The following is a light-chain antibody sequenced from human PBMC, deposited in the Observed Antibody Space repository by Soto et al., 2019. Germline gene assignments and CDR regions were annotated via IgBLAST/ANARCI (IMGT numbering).Light chain of an antibody. CDR2: WAS. Sequence: DIVLTQSPDSLAVSLGERATFNCRSSQHVLYSSHTKNSLAWYPQKPGQPPKLLFYWASTREAGGPGRCSGSGDGTDYTRTSSSRQAEDVAVYYGLHYYNMYTVGQGTKPEIK. CDR3: LHYYNMYT. V-gene: IGKV4-1*01. J-gene: IGKJ2*01. CDR1: QHVLYSSHTKNS.